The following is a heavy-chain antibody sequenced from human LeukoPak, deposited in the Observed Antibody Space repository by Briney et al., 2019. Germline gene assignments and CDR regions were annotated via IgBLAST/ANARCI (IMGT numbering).Heavy chain of an antibody. D-gene: IGHD4-11*01. CDR2: INHSGST. Sequence: SETLSLTCAVYGGSFSGYYWRWIRQPPGKGLEWIEEINHSGSTNYNPSLKSRVTISVDTSKNQFSLKLSSVTAADTAVYYCARGSDHILYSNYEGSWDYWGQGTLVTVSS. J-gene: IGHJ4*02. V-gene: IGHV4-34*01. CDR3: ARGSDHILYSNYEGSWDY. CDR1: GGSFSGYY.